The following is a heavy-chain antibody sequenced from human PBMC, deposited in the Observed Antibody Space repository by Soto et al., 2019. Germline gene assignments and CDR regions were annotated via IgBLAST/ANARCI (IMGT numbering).Heavy chain of an antibody. Sequence: QVQLVQSGAEVKKPGASVRVSCKASGYTFTHYYIHWVRQAPGQGLEWMGIINPNGGITTYAQKFRAGFTMTRDTPTNTVYLELSSLRSEDSAIYYCATSVNSAMAFDYWGQGTLVTVSS. CDR3: ATSVNSAMAFDY. J-gene: IGHJ4*02. CDR1: GYTFTHYY. V-gene: IGHV1-46*01. D-gene: IGHD5-18*01. CDR2: INPNGGIT.